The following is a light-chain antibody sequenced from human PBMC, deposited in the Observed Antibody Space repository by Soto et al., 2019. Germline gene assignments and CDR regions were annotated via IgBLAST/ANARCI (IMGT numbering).Light chain of an antibody. V-gene: IGKV3-20*01. CDR2: GAS. CDR1: QSVSSSY. J-gene: IGKJ1*01. CDR3: QQYGSSPWT. Sequence: EILLTQSPGTLSLSPGERATLSCRASQSVSSSYLAWYQQKPGQAPRLLMYGASSRATGIPERFSGSGSGTDFTLTISRLVPEDFEVYYCQQYGSSPWTFGQGTKVDIK.